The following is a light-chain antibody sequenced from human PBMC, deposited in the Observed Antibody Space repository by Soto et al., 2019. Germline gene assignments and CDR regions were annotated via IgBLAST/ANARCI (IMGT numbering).Light chain of an antibody. CDR2: GAS. CDR3: QQYGASPWA. CDR1: QSVLGTF. J-gene: IGKJ1*01. V-gene: IGKV3-20*01. Sequence: EIVLTQSPGTLSLSPGERATLSCRASQSVLGTFLDWYQQLPGQAPRLLIYGASSRAPGIPDRFSGSGSGPDFTLTISRLEPEDFAVYYCQQYGASPWAFGQGTKVES.